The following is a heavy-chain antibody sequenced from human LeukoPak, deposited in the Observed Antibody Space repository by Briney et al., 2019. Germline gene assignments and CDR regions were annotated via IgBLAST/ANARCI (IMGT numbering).Heavy chain of an antibody. Sequence: PGGSLRLSCAASGFTFSSYEMNWIRQPPGKGLEWIGNIYYTGNTYYNPSLKSRVTISVDTSKNQFSLKLSSVTAADTAVYYCARLTYYYDSSGYRQDPHFDYWGQGTLVTVSS. J-gene: IGHJ4*02. CDR1: GFTFSSYE. CDR3: ARLTYYYDSSGYRQDPHFDY. D-gene: IGHD3-22*01. V-gene: IGHV4-39*01. CDR2: IYYTGNT.